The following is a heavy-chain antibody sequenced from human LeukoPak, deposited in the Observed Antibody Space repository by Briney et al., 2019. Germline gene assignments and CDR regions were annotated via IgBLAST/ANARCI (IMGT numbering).Heavy chain of an antibody. CDR2: IKQDGSEK. D-gene: IGHD4-23*01. V-gene: IGHV3-7*01. CDR1: GFTFSSYW. Sequence: PGGSLRLSCVASGFTFSSYWMSWVRQAPGKGLEWVANIKQDGSEKYYVDSVNGRFTISRDNAKNSLYLQMNSLRAEDTAVYYCARDFRGTTVAYYWGQGTLVTVSS. J-gene: IGHJ4*02. CDR3: ARDFRGTTVAYY.